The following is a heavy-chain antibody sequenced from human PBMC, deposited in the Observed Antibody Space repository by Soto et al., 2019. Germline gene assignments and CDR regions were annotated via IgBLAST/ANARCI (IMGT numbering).Heavy chain of an antibody. D-gene: IGHD3-22*01. CDR1: GGSVSSVNYY. V-gene: IGHV4-61*01. CDR2: FYYTGST. CDR3: ARSMHYSDGSNYSPFDY. Sequence: QVQLQESGPGLVKPSETLSLTCTVSGGSVSSVNYYWSWIRQPPGKGLEWIGYFYYTGSTNYNPSLKSRVTISVDASKNQFSLRLSSLTAADTAVYYCARSMHYSDGSNYSPFDYWGQGTLVTVSS. J-gene: IGHJ4*02.